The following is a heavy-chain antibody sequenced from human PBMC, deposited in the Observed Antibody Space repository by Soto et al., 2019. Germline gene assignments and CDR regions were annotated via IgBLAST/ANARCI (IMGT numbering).Heavy chain of an antibody. V-gene: IGHV3-30*18. CDR1: GFTFSSYG. D-gene: IGHD2-2*01. CDR3: AKAENCSSTSCYWGSYGMDV. J-gene: IGHJ6*02. Sequence: GGSLRLSCAASGFTFSSYGMHWVRQAPGKGLEWVAVISYDGSNKYYADSVKGRFTISRDNSKNTLYLQMNSLRAEDTAVYYCAKAENCSSTSCYWGSYGMDVWGQGTTVTVSS. CDR2: ISYDGSNK.